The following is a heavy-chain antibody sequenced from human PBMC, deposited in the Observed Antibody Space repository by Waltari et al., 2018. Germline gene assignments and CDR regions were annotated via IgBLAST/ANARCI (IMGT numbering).Heavy chain of an antibody. CDR1: GFTFSSHA. CDR2: ISYDGNTK. CDR3: VSVHLRYRVGPGDF. Sequence: QVQLVESGGGVVQPGKSLTLSCLASGFTFSSHALNWVRQAPGKGLQWLAVISYDGNTKDYDGSVKGRVTISIDNMQLDSLRPEDTGVYYCVSVHLRYRVGPGDFWGQGTLVTVSS. D-gene: IGHD2-2*02. J-gene: IGHJ4*02. V-gene: IGHV3-30*01.